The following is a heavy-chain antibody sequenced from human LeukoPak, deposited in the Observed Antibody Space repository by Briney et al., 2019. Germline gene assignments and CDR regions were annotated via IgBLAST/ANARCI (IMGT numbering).Heavy chain of an antibody. D-gene: IGHD5-12*01. Sequence: GESLKISCKGSGYSFTSYWIGWVRQMPGKGLEWMGIIYPGDSDTRYSPSFQGQVTISADKSISTAYLQWSSLKASDTAMYYCARHPPPLDSGYDLGFDYWGQGTLVTVSS. CDR2: IYPGDSDT. CDR1: GYSFTSYW. V-gene: IGHV5-51*01. J-gene: IGHJ4*02. CDR3: ARHPPPLDSGYDLGFDY.